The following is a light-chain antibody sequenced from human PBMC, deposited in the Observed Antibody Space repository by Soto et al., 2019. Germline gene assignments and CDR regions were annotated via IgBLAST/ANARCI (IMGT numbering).Light chain of an antibody. CDR3: QQLNSYPPWT. Sequence: DIQLIQSPSFQSASVGDRVTITCRASQGISSYLAWYQQKPGKAPKLLIYAASTLQSGVPSRFSGSGSGTEFTLTITSLQPEDFGTYYCQQLNSYPPWTFGQGTKVEIK. CDR2: AAS. J-gene: IGKJ1*01. V-gene: IGKV1-9*01. CDR1: QGISSY.